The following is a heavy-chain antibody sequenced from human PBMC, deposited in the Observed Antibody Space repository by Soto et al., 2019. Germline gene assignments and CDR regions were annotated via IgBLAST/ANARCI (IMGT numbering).Heavy chain of an antibody. CDR1: GYTFTGYY. CDR2: LNPNSGGT. CDR3: AREAYSYGCIGPGGYYYGLEV. V-gene: IGHV1-2*02. J-gene: IGHJ6*01. D-gene: IGHD5-18*01. Sequence: ASVKVSCKASGYTFTGYYMHWVRQAPVQGLEWRGWLNPNSGGTNYAQKFQGRVTMTRDTSISTAYMELSRLRSDDTAVYYGAREAYSYGCIGPGGYYYGLEVWGQGTTVTVSS.